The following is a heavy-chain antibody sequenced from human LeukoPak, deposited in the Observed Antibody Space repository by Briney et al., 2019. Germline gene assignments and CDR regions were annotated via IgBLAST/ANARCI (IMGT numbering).Heavy chain of an antibody. Sequence: ASVKVSCKASGYTFTSYYMHWVRQAPGQGLEWMGIINPSGGSTSYAQKFQGRVTMTRDMSTSTDYMELSSLRSEDTAVYYCARDFFNSYDRGTWGQGTLVTVSS. CDR2: INPSGGST. CDR3: ARDFFNSYDRGT. D-gene: IGHD3-22*01. CDR1: GYTFTSYY. J-gene: IGHJ5*02. V-gene: IGHV1-46*01.